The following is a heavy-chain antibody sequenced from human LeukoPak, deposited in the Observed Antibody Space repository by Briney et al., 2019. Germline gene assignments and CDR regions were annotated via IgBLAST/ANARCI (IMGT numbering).Heavy chain of an antibody. Sequence: GGSLRLSCAASGFTFSSYSMNWVREAPGKGLEWVSYISSSSSTINYADSLKGRFTICRDNAKNSLYLQMNSLRAEDTAVYYCARVYRLGYSTSWYNAFDIWGQGTMVTVSS. D-gene: IGHD6-13*01. CDR3: ARVYRLGYSTSWYNAFDI. J-gene: IGHJ3*02. V-gene: IGHV3-48*01. CDR1: GFTFSSYS. CDR2: ISSSSSTI.